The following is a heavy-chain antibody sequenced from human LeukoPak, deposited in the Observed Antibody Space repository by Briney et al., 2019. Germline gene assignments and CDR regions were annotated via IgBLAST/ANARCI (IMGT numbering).Heavy chain of an antibody. CDR1: GFTFSSYA. J-gene: IGHJ4*02. CDR2: ISGSGDST. D-gene: IGHD4-23*01. CDR3: AKGTPYVSHTEADY. Sequence: PGGSLRLSCAASGFTFSSYAMSWVRQAPGKGLEWVSAISGSGDSTYYADSVKGRFTISRDNSKNTLYLQMNSLRAEDTAVYYCAKGTPYVSHTEADYWGQGTLVTVSS. V-gene: IGHV3-23*01.